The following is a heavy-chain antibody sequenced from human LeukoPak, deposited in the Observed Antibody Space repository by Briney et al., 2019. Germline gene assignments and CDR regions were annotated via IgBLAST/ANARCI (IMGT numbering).Heavy chain of an antibody. Sequence: GGSLRLSCAASGFTFSSYDMHWVRQTTGKGLEWVSVIGSAGDTYYQGSEKGRFIIARENAKNSLYLQMNSLRVEDTAVYYCARGGHNFDFWGQGTLVTVSS. CDR3: ARGGHNFDF. V-gene: IGHV3-13*01. CDR2: IGSAGDT. CDR1: GFTFSSYD. J-gene: IGHJ4*02.